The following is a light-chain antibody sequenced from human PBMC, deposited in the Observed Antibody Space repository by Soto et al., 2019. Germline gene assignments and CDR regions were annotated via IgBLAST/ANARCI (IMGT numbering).Light chain of an antibody. CDR3: SSYTSSSLSF. J-gene: IGLJ1*01. CDR2: DVS. CDR1: SSDVGGYDY. Sequence: ALTQPASVSGSPGQSITISCTGTSSDVGGYDYVSWYQHHPGKAPKLMIYDVSNRPSGVSNRFSGSKSGNTASLTISGLQAEDEADYYCSSYTSSSLSFFGTGPKVT. V-gene: IGLV2-14*03.